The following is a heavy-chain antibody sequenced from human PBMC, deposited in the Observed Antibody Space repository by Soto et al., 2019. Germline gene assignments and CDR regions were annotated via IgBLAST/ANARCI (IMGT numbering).Heavy chain of an antibody. CDR2: IIPIFGTA. J-gene: IGHJ6*02. CDR1: GGTFSSYA. Sequence: VKVSCKASGGTFSSYAISWVRQAPGQGLEWMGGIIPIFGTANYAQKFQGRVTITADKSTSTAYMELSSLRSEDTAVYYCARSKEPSYDFWYGMDVWGQGTTVTVSS. V-gene: IGHV1-69*06. D-gene: IGHD3-3*01. CDR3: ARSKEPSYDFWYGMDV.